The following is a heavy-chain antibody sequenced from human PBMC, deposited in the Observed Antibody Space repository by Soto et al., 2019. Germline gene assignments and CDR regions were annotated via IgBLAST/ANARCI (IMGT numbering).Heavy chain of an antibody. CDR1: GVTFNSII. D-gene: IGHD2-21*02. J-gene: IGHJ5*02. CDR3: ARELRDSHIHFDQ. Sequence: DVQLVESGGGLVQPGGSLRLSCAVSGVTFNSIIINWVRQAPGKGLEWVSYISPSSDTKYYADSVKGRFTISRDSAKKTVYLQMNSLRAEDTAVYFCARELRDSHIHFDQWGQGTRVTVSS. V-gene: IGHV3-48*01. CDR2: ISPSSDTK.